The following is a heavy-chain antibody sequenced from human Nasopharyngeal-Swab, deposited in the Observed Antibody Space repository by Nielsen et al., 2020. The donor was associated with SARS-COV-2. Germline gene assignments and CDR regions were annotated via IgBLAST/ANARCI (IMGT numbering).Heavy chain of an antibody. CDR1: GFTFSDYY. CDR3: ARAGYSSSWYL. V-gene: IGHV3-11*04. J-gene: IGHJ5*02. CDR2: ISSSGSTI. Sequence: GESLKISCAASGFTFSDYYMNWVRQAPGKGPEWVSYISSSGSTIYYADSVKGRFTISRDNAKNSLYLQMNSLRAEDTAVYYCARAGYSSSWYLWGQGTLVTVSS. D-gene: IGHD6-13*01.